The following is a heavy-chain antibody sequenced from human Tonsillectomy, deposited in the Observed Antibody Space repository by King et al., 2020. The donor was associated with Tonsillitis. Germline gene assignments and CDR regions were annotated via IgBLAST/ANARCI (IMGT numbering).Heavy chain of an antibody. D-gene: IGHD2-2*01. V-gene: IGHV3-7*01. CDR1: GFTFSSYW. J-gene: IGHJ6*02. CDR2: IKQDGSEK. CDR3: ARDIVVVPATMRYYYYGLDV. Sequence: VQLVESGGGLVQPGGSLRLSCAASGFTFSSYWMSWVRQAPGKGLEWVANIKQDGSEKYYVDSEKGRFTISRDNAKNSLSLHMNSLRAEDTAVYYCARDIVVVPATMRYYYYGLDVWGQGTTVTVSS.